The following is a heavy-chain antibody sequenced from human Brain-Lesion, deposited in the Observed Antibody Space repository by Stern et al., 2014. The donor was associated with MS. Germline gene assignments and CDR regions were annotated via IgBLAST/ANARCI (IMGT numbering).Heavy chain of an antibody. V-gene: IGHV4-31*03. J-gene: IGHJ4*02. CDR2: IYHSGST. CDR3: ARGSREVLLPRFYFDY. CDR1: GGPISSGNYY. D-gene: IGHD3-3*01. Sequence: VQLEESGPGLVKPSQTLSLTCTVSGGPISSGNYYWSWIRQHPGKGLEWIGSIYHSGSTYYNPPLKSRVTTSIDTSKNQFSLKLSSVTAADTAVYYCARGSREVLLPRFYFDYWGQGTLVTVSS.